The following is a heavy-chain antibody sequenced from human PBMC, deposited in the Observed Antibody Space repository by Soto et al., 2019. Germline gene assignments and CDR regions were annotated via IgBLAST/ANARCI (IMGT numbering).Heavy chain of an antibody. D-gene: IGHD2-15*01. CDR1: GFTFSSYS. V-gene: IGHV3-21*01. CDR2: ISSSSSYI. CDR3: ERGPVASSYYYYGMYV. J-gene: IGHJ6*02. Sequence: GVSLRLSCAASGFTFSSYSMNWVRQAPGKGLEWVSSISSSSSYIYYADSVKGRFTISRDNAKNSLYLQMNSLRAEDTAVYYCERGPVASSYYYYGMYVWGQGTTVTVSS.